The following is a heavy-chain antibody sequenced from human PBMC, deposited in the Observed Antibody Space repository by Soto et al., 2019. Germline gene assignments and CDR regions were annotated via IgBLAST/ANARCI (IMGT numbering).Heavy chain of an antibody. J-gene: IGHJ3*02. V-gene: IGHV5-51*01. D-gene: IGHD3-22*01. CDR1: GDTFPSYW. Sequence: PGESLKISCKGSGDTFPSYWIAWVRQMSGKGLEWMGIIYPGDSETRYSPSFQGQVTISADKSIKTAYLQWSSLKASDTAMYYCARLAYYYDRSGHYTHPEGAFDIWGQGTMVTV. CDR3: ARLAYYYDRSGHYTHPEGAFDI. CDR2: IYPGDSET.